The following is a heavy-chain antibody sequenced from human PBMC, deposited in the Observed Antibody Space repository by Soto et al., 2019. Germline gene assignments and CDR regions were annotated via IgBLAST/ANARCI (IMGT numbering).Heavy chain of an antibody. CDR3: ARDVGATGD. V-gene: IGHV1-3*01. CDR1: GYTFTSYS. Sequence: QVQLVQSGAEVKKPGASVKVSCKASGYTFTSYSMHWVRQAPGQRLEWMGWINAGNGNTKYSQKFQSRVTITRDTSARTAYMELSSLRSEDTAVYYCARDVGATGDWGQGTLVTVSS. CDR2: INAGNGNT. J-gene: IGHJ4*02. D-gene: IGHD1-26*01.